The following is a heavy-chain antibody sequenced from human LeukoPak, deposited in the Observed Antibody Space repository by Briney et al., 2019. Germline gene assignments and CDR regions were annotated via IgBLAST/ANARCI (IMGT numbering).Heavy chain of an antibody. CDR1: GFTFSAYY. D-gene: IGHD3-10*01. J-gene: IGHJ4*02. CDR2: ISSSSSYT. V-gene: IGHV3-11*05. Sequence: NPAGSLRLSCAASGFTFSAYYMSWIRQAPGKGLEWVSYISSSSSYTNYADSVKGRFTISRDNAKNSLYLQMNSLRAEDTAVYYCARDTVRYGSGSYPYWGQGTLVTVSS. CDR3: ARDTVRYGSGSYPY.